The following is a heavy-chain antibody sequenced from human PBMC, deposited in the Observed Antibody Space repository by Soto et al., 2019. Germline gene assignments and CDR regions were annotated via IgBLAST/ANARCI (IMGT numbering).Heavy chain of an antibody. D-gene: IGHD3-16*01. CDR1: GDSMATGGHY. CDR2: VYYSGAT. J-gene: IGHJ4*02. V-gene: IGHV4-31*03. Sequence: LSLTCTVSGDSMATGGHYYNWIRQVPGKGLEWIGYVYYSGATHYTPSRRARATISRDTSKNQFSLRLISVTAADTALYYCARDKDLQPTVWGFWGQGIQVTVS. CDR3: ARDKDLQPTVWGF.